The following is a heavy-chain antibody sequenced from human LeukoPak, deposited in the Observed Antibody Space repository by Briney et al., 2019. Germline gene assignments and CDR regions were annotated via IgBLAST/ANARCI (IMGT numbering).Heavy chain of an antibody. J-gene: IGHJ4*02. Sequence: SETLSLTCAVYGGSFSGYYWSWIRQPPGKGLEWIGEINHSGSTNYNLSLKSRVTISVDTSKNQFSLKLSSVTAADTAVYYCARNPLGYSSYWGQGTLVTVSS. CDR1: GGSFSGYY. V-gene: IGHV4-34*01. D-gene: IGHD5-18*01. CDR2: INHSGST. CDR3: ARNPLGYSSY.